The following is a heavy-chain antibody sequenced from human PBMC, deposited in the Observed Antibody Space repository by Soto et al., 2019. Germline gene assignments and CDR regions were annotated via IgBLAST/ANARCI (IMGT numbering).Heavy chain of an antibody. CDR1: GDSISNSRFY. D-gene: IGHD4-17*01. CDR3: ARGPMTTVTTPGSGVGLQGSWFDP. Sequence: PSETLSLTCGVSGDSISNSRFYWAWIRQPPGEGLEWIGSIYHTGNAYYNPSLKSRVTISVDTSKNQFSLKLSSVTAADTAVYYCARGPMTTVTTPGSGVGLQGSWFDPWGQGTLVTVSS. J-gene: IGHJ5*02. CDR2: IYHTGNA. V-gene: IGHV4-39*07.